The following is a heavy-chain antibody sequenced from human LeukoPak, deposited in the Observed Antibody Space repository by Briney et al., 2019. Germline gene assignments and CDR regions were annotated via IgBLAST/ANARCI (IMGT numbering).Heavy chain of an antibody. D-gene: IGHD3-10*01. Sequence: PSETLSLTCTVSGGSISSGSYYWSWVRQPAGKGLEWIGRIYTSGSTNYNPSLKSRVTRSVDTSKNQFSLKLSSVTAADAAVYYCARDGTMVRGVTAYYYYYMDVWGKGTTVTISS. CDR1: GGSISSGSYY. CDR2: IYTSGST. V-gene: IGHV4-61*02. J-gene: IGHJ6*03. CDR3: ARDGTMVRGVTAYYYYYMDV.